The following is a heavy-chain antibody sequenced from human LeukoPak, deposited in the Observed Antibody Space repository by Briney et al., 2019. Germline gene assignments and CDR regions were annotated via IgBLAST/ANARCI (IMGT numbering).Heavy chain of an antibody. CDR2: VYSSGTT. D-gene: IGHD5-12*01. Sequence: NASETLSLTCTVSGGSTSSSYYWAWICQSPGKGLEWIGSVYSSGTTYYNPSLESRVTISVDTSNNHFSLNLRSVTAADTAVYYCARETGRGPAHSWGQGTLVTVSS. J-gene: IGHJ4*02. CDR3: ARETGRGPAHS. V-gene: IGHV4-39*07. CDR1: GGSTSSSYY.